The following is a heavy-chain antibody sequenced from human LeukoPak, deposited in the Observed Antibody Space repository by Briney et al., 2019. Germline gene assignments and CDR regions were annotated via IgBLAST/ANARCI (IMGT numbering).Heavy chain of an antibody. CDR3: ARAGLGGHYIDY. V-gene: IGHV3-11*01. D-gene: IGHD2-15*01. Sequence: GGSLRLSCAASGFTFSDYYMTWIPQAPGQGLEWISYVSGSDENKYYAGSVRGRFAISRNNAEKSLFLQMSNVRAEETAVYYCARAGLGGHYIDYWGQGTLVTVSS. CDR2: VSGSDENK. CDR1: GFTFSDYY. J-gene: IGHJ4*02.